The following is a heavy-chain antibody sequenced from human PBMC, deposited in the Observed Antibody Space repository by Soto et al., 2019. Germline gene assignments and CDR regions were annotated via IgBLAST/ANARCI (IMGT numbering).Heavy chain of an antibody. J-gene: IGHJ5*02. Sequence: TSETLSLTCTVSGGSISSGDYYWSWIRQPPGKGLEWIGYIYYSGSTYYNPSLKSRVTISVDTSKNQFSLKLSSVTAADTAVYYCARDREYYGSGTNWFDPWGQGTLVTVSS. D-gene: IGHD3-10*01. CDR1: GGSISSGDYY. CDR3: ARDREYYGSGTNWFDP. V-gene: IGHV4-30-4*01. CDR2: IYYSGST.